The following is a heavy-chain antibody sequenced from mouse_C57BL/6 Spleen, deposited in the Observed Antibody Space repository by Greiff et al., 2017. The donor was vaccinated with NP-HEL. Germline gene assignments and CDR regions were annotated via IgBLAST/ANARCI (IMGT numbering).Heavy chain of an antibody. V-gene: IGHV14-1*01. J-gene: IGHJ3*01. CDR2: IDPEDGDT. CDR3: TTRGYGSSDGWFAY. D-gene: IGHD1-1*01. Sequence: EVQLQQSGAELVRPGASVKLSCTASGFNIKDYYMHWVKQRPEQGLEWIGRIDPEDGDTEYAPKFQGKATMTADTSSNTAYLQLSSLTSEDTAVYYCTTRGYGSSDGWFAYWGQGTLVTVSA. CDR1: GFNIKDYY.